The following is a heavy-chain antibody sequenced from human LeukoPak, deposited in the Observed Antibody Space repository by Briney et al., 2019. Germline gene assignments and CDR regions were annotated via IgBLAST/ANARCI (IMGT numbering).Heavy chain of an antibody. D-gene: IGHD3-10*01. CDR3: ARHLNYYLDY. Sequence: PGGSLRLSCAASGFTFSSYGMHWVRQAPGKGLEWVAVISYDGSNKYYADSVKGRFTISRDNAKDTLYLQMNSLRAEDTAVYYCARHLNYYLDYWGQGTLVTVSS. V-gene: IGHV3-30*03. CDR1: GFTFSSYG. J-gene: IGHJ4*02. CDR2: ISYDGSNK.